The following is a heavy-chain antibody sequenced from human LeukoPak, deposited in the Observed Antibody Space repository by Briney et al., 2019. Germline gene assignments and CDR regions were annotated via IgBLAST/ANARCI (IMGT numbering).Heavy chain of an antibody. CDR2: IKQDGSEK. Sequence: PGGSLRLSCAASGFTFSRYWMSWVRQAPGKGLEWVANIKQDGSEKYYVDSVKGRFTISRDNAKNSLYLQMNSLRAEDTAVYYCARDLPRGNPDYWGQGALVTVSS. J-gene: IGHJ4*02. V-gene: IGHV3-7*01. D-gene: IGHD4-23*01. CDR1: GFTFSRYW. CDR3: ARDLPRGNPDY.